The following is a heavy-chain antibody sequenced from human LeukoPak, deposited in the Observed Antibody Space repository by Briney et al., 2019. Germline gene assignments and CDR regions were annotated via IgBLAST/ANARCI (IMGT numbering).Heavy chain of an antibody. Sequence: TTGGSLRLSCAASGFTFRAHYMSWIRQTPGKGLEGIAYITGTGDPQYYADSVKGRFTISRDNVKNSLFLQMNSLRAEDTAMYYCARDPDTTSKVDFWGQGTLVTVSS. CDR2: ITGTGDPQ. CDR3: ARDPDTTSKVDF. V-gene: IGHV3-11*01. CDR1: GFTFRAHY. J-gene: IGHJ4*02. D-gene: IGHD1-14*01.